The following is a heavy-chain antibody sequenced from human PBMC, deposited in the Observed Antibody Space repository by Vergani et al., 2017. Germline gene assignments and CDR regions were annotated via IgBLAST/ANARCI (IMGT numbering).Heavy chain of an antibody. CDR3: ARGVHEVGDYDYYMDV. Sequence: QVQLQESGPGLVKPSETLSLTCTVSGGSVSSGSYYWSWIRQPAGKGLEWIGYTYYSGSTNYNPSLKSRVTISVDTSKNQFSRKLRSVTAADTAVDYCARGVHEVGDYDYYMDVWGKGTTVIVSS. CDR2: TYYSGST. V-gene: IGHV4-61*10. J-gene: IGHJ6*03. D-gene: IGHD1-26*01. CDR1: GGSVSSGSYY.